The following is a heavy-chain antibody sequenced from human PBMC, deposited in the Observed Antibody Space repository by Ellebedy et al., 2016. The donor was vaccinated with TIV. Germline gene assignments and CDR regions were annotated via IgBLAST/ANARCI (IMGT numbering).Heavy chain of an antibody. CDR1: GGSISSYY. V-gene: IGHV4-59*08. Sequence: MPSETLSLTCTVSGGSISSYYWSWIRQPPGKGLEWIGYIYYSGSTNYNPSLNSRVTIPVATSKNQFSRNLRSVTAADTAVYYCARGVGANYWGQGTLVTVSS. J-gene: IGHJ4*02. CDR3: ARGVGANY. D-gene: IGHD1-26*01. CDR2: IYYSGST.